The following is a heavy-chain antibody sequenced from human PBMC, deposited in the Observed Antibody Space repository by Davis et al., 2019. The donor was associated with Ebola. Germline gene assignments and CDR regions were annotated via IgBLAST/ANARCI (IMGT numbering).Heavy chain of an antibody. D-gene: IGHD3-3*01. CDR3: ARGTDEGFWSGYSPNWFDP. CDR1: GFTFTNYW. CDR2: INSDGSSI. J-gene: IGHJ5*02. V-gene: IGHV3-74*01. Sequence: HTGGSLRLSFAAFGFTFTNYWMHWVRQAPGKGLVWVSRINSDGSSINYADSVRGRFTISRDNAKNSLYLQMNSLRAEDTAVYYCARGTDEGFWSGYSPNWFDPWGQGTLVTVSS.